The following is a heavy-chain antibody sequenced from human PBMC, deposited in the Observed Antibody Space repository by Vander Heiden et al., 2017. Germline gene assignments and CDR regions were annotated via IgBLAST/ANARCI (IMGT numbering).Heavy chain of an antibody. J-gene: IGHJ4*02. CDR1: GGSISSYY. V-gene: IGHV4-59*01. CDR2: IYYSGST. CDR3: ARSRLTMIRGVVTPGGFDY. Sequence: QMQLQESGPGLVKPSATLSLTCTVSGGSISSYYWSWIRQPPGKGLEWIGYIYYSGSTNYNASLKSRVTISVDTSKNQFSLKLTSVTAADTAVYYCARSRLTMIRGVVTPGGFDYWGQGTLVTVSS. D-gene: IGHD3-10*01.